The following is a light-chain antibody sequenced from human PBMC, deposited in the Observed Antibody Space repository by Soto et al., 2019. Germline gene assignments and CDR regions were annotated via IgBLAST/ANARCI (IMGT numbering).Light chain of an antibody. CDR2: EVT. J-gene: IGLJ1*01. V-gene: IGLV2-8*01. CDR1: SSDVGGYNF. CDR3: SSYAGSDMGV. Sequence: QSALTQPPSASGSPGQSVTISCTGTSSDVGGYNFVSWYQQHPGKAPKLILYEVTQRPSGVPDRFSGSKSGNTASLTVSGLQADDEADYFCSSYAGSDMGVFGTGTKVTV.